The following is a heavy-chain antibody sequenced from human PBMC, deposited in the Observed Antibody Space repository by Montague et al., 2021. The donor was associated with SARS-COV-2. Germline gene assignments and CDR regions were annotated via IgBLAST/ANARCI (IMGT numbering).Heavy chain of an antibody. V-gene: IGHV4-34*01. CDR2: INHSGST. Sequence: ETLSLTCAVYGGSFSGYYWNWIRQPPGKGLEWIGEINHSGSTNYNPSLKSRVTMSVDTSKNQFSLKLSSVTAADTAVCYCACGEITTRGLIYYYGMDVWGQGTTVTVSS. CDR3: ACGEITTRGLIYYYGMDV. CDR1: GGSFSGYY. J-gene: IGHJ6*02. D-gene: IGHD4-11*01.